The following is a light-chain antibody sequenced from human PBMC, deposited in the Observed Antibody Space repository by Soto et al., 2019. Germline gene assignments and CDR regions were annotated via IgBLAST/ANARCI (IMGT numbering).Light chain of an antibody. CDR1: QSISSY. CDR2: SAS. CDR3: QQSYSTPYT. Sequence: DIQMTQSPSSLSASVGDRVTITCRASQSISSYLNWYQQKPGKAPKLLIYSASSLQSGVPSRFSGSGSRKDFTLTISSLQPEDFATYYCQQSYSTPYTFGQGTKLEIK. V-gene: IGKV1-39*01. J-gene: IGKJ2*01.